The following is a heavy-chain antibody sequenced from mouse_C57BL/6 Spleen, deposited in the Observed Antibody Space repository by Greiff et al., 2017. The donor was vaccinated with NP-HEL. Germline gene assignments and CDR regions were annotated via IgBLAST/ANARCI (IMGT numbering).Heavy chain of an antibody. CDR2: IDPSDSYT. J-gene: IGHJ2*01. CDR1: GYTFTSYW. Sequence: QVQLQQPGAELARPGTSVKLSCKASGYTFTSYWMHWVKQRPGQGLEWIGVIDPSDSYTNYNQKFKGKATLTVDTSSSTAYMQLSSLTSEDAAVYYCASITTVVAHFDYWGQGATLTVSS. D-gene: IGHD1-1*01. CDR3: ASITTVVAHFDY. V-gene: IGHV1-59*01.